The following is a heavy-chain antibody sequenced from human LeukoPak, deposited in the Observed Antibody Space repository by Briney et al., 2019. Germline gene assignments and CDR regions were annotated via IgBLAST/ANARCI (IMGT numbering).Heavy chain of an antibody. D-gene: IGHD2-15*01. CDR3: ARNHHNSGGRCDF. V-gene: IGHV3-23*01. CDR2: ISGSGGNT. Sequence: GGSLRLSCAASGFTFGSYAMSWVRQAPGRGLEWVSAISGSGGNTYYADSMKGRFTISRDNSKNTLYLQMNSLRADDTAVYYCARNHHNSGGRCDFWGQGTLVTVSS. J-gene: IGHJ4*02. CDR1: GFTFGSYA.